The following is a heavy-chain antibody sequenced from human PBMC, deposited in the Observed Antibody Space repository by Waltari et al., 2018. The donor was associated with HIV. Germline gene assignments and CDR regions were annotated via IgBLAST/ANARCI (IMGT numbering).Heavy chain of an antibody. D-gene: IGHD3-22*01. V-gene: IGHV1-2*02. J-gene: IGHJ5*02. CDR1: GYTFSDYY. CDR3: ARVFRGTVNYFDSRLGH. Sequence: QVQLVQSGAEVKKPGASVKVSCKASGYTFSDYYMHWVRQAPGQGLEWMGWINPNSGGTRYAEKFQGRVTMTSDTSISTAYMELSRLRFDDTAVYYCARVFRGTVNYFDSRLGHWGQGTLVTVSS. CDR2: INPNSGGT.